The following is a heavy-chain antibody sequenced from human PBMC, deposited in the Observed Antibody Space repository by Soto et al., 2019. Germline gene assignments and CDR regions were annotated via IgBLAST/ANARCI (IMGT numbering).Heavy chain of an antibody. D-gene: IGHD2-2*01. CDR2: INAGNGNT. CDR1: GYTFTSYA. J-gene: IGHJ6*02. V-gene: IGHV1-3*01. Sequence: ASVKVSCKASGYTFTSYAMHWVRQAPGQRLEWMGWINAGNGNTKYSQKFQGRVTITRDTSASTAYMELSSLRSEDTAVYYCAGGDIVVVPANYYGVDVWGQGTTVTVSS. CDR3: AGGDIVVVPANYYGVDV.